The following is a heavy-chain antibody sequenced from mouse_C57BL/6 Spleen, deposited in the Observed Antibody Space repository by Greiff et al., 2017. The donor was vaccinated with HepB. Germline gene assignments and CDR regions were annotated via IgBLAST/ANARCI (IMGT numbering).Heavy chain of an antibody. Sequence: VQLQQSGAELVKPGASVKLSCKASGYTFTSYWMHWVKQRPGPGLEWIGMIHPNSGSTNYNEKFKSKATLTVDKSSVTAYMQLSSLTSEDSAVYDCAVLRDWYFDVWGTGTTVTVSS. D-gene: IGHD1-1*01. CDR2: IHPNSGST. V-gene: IGHV1-64*01. CDR3: AVLRDWYFDV. J-gene: IGHJ1*03. CDR1: GYTFTSYW.